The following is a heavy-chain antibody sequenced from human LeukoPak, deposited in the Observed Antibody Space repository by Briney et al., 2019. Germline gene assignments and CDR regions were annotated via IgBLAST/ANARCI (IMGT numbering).Heavy chain of an antibody. J-gene: IGHJ5*02. Sequence: SETLSLTCSVSGGSNNSYYWSWIRQPPGEGLEWIGYTHPSGNTNYSPSLKGRVTISIDTSRNQFSLKLSSVTAAGTAVYYCARQAPKKGWFDPWGQGTLVTVSS. CDR1: GGSNNSYY. CDR2: THPSGNT. CDR3: ARQAPKKGWFDP. V-gene: IGHV4-4*09.